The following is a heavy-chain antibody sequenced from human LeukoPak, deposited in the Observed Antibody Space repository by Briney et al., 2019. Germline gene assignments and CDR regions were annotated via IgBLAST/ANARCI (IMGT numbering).Heavy chain of an antibody. J-gene: IGHJ4*02. Sequence: GGSLRLSCAASGFTFSSYAMSWVRQAPGKGLEWVSAISGSGGSTYYADSVKGRFTISRDNSKNTLYLQMNSLRAEDTAVYYCAKEARSIAARSGYFDYWGQGTLVTVSS. CDR2: ISGSGGST. D-gene: IGHD6-6*01. V-gene: IGHV3-23*01. CDR1: GFTFSSYA. CDR3: AKEARSIAARSGYFDY.